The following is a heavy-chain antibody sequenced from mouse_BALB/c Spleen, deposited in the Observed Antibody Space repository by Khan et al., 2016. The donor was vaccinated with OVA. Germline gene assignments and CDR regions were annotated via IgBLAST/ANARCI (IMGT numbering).Heavy chain of an antibody. J-gene: IGHJ4*01. CDR2: IYPGNVNT. V-gene: IGHV1S56*01. CDR1: GYTFTSYY. D-gene: IGHD2-1*01. CDR3: ARWGGNYPSYAMDY. Sequence: VQLQQSGPELVKPGASVRISCKASGYTFTSYYIHWVKQRPGQGLEWIGWIYPGNVNTDYNEKFKGKATLTADKSSSTAYMQLSSLTSDDSAVYFCARWGGNYPSYAMDYWGQGTSVTVSS.